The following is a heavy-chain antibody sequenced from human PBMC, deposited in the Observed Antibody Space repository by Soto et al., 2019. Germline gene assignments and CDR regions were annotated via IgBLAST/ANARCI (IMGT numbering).Heavy chain of an antibody. CDR3: ARYSSSWGGSVLGYYYYGMDV. V-gene: IGHV4-30-4*01. Sequence: PSETLSLTCTVSGGSISSGDYYWSWIRQPPGKGLEWIGYIYYSGSTYYNPSLKSRVTISVDTSKNQFSLKLSSVTAADTAVYYCARYSSSWGGSVLGYYYYGMDVWGQGTTVTVSS. J-gene: IGHJ6*02. D-gene: IGHD6-13*01. CDR1: GGSISSGDYY. CDR2: IYYSGST.